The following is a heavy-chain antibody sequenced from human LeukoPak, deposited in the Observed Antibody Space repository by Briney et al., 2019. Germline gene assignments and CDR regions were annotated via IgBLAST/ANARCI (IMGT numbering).Heavy chain of an antibody. CDR1: GGSISSSSYY. D-gene: IGHD5-12*01. Sequence: SETLSLTCTVSGGSISSSSYYWGWIRQPPGKGLEWIGSIYYSGSTYYNPSLKSRVTISVDTSKNQFSLKLSSVTAADTAVYYCAREGGYSGYDYDDAFDIWGQGTMVTVSS. CDR3: AREGGYSGYDYDDAFDI. J-gene: IGHJ3*02. V-gene: IGHV4-39*02. CDR2: IYYSGST.